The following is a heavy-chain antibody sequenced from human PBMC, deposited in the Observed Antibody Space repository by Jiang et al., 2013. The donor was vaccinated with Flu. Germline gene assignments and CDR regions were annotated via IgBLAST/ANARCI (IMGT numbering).Heavy chain of an antibody. CDR2: ISYDGSNK. CDR3: AKDENSVWGSYPSGY. Sequence: QLVESGGGVVQPGRSLRLSCAASGFTFSSYGMHWVRQAPGKGLEWVAVISYDGSNKYYADSVKGRFTISRDNSKNTLYLQMNSLRAEDTAVYYCAKDENSVWGSYPSGYWGQGTLVTVSS. D-gene: IGHD3-16*01. V-gene: IGHV3-30*18. CDR1: GFTFSSYG. J-gene: IGHJ4*02.